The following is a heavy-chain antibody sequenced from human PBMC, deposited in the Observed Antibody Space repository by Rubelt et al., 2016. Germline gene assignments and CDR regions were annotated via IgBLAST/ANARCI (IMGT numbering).Heavy chain of an antibody. V-gene: IGHV1-69*04. Sequence: QVQLVQSGAEVKKPGSSVKVSCKASGGTFSSYAISWVRQAPGQGLEWMGRIIPILGMVNSARKCQGRVTITAYKSTSTADMELGSLRSEDTAVYYCASTERAGTIGYWGQGTLVTVSS. CDR3: ASTERAGTIGY. D-gene: IGHD6-13*01. CDR2: IIPILGMV. J-gene: IGHJ4*02. CDR1: GGTFSSYA.